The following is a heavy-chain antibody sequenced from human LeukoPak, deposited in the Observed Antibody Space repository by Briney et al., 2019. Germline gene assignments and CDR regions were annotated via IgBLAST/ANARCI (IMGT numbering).Heavy chain of an antibody. J-gene: IGHJ4*02. V-gene: IGHV3-7*01. D-gene: IGHD3-16*02. CDR2: IKNEGSEE. CDR3: GYTNNFYH. CDR1: GLSISGQW. Sequence: GRSLRPSRVASGLSISGQWTNWVSQAPGQGLEWVANIKNEGSEEYYVDSVKGRFTISRDDGRNSVSLQMNSVRAEDTAVYYCGYTNNFYHWGQGTLVVVSS.